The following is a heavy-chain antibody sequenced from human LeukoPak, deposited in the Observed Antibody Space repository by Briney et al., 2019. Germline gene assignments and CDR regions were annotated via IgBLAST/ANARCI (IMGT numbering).Heavy chain of an antibody. CDR2: INHSGST. CDR1: GGSFSGYY. CDR3: ARGYTPSGDYYYGMDV. J-gene: IGHJ6*04. Sequence: SETLSLTCAVYGGSFSGYYWSWIRQPPGKGLEWIGEINHSGSTNYNPSLKSRVTISVDTSKNQFSLKLTSVPAADTAVYYCARGYTPSGDYYYGMDVWGKGTTVTVSS. D-gene: IGHD3-16*01. V-gene: IGHV4-34*01.